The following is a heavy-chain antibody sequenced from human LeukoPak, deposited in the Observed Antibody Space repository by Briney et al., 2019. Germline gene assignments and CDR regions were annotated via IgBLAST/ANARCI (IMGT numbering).Heavy chain of an antibody. CDR2: MKQDGSEK. D-gene: IGHD6-13*01. CDR3: AREGIAAAADY. CDR1: GFTVSSNY. J-gene: IGHJ4*02. V-gene: IGHV3-7*01. Sequence: GGSLRLSCAASGFTVSSNYMSWVRQAPGKGLEWVANMKQDGSEKYYVDSVKGRFTISRDNAKTSVYLQMNSLRAEDTAMYYCAREGIAAAADYWGQGMLVTVSS.